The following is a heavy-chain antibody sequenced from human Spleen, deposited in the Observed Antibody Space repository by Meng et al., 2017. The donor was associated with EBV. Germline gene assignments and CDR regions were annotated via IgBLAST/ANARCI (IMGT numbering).Heavy chain of an antibody. CDR1: GGTFSSYA. CDR2: IIPIFGTA. V-gene: IGHV1-69*13. J-gene: IGHJ4*02. CDR3: ARGGTRLSTTVTTFDY. D-gene: IGHD4-11*01. Sequence: VESGAEVKKPGSSGKGSCKASGGTFSSYAISWVRQAPGQGLEWMGGIIPIFGTANYAQKFQGRVTITADESTSTAYMELSSLRSEDTAVYYCARGGTRLSTTVTTFDYWGQGTLVTVFS.